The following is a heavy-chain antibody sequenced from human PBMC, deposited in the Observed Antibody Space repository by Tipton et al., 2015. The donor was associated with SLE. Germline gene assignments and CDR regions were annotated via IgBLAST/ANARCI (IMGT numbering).Heavy chain of an antibody. CDR2: INHSGST. Sequence: TLSLTCAVYGGSFSGYYWSWIRQSPGKGLEWIGDINHSGSTTYTPSLKSRVTISVDTSKNQFSLRLRSVTAADTAVYYCARGGAYGSGTYTYYYHYYYMDVWGKGTTVTVSS. V-gene: IGHV4-34*01. D-gene: IGHD3-10*01. CDR3: ARGGAYGSGTYTYYYHYYYMDV. J-gene: IGHJ6*03. CDR1: GGSFSGYY.